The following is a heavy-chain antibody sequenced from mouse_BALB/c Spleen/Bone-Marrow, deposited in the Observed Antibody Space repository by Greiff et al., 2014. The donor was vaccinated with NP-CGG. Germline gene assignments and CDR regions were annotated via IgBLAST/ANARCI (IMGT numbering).Heavy chain of an antibody. CDR3: ARAYYRYAMDY. V-gene: IGHV3-5*02. CDR1: GISITTGNYR. CDR2: IYYSGTI. D-gene: IGHD2-14*01. J-gene: IGHJ4*01. Sequence: EVQGVESGPGLVKPSQTVSLTCTVTGISITTGNYRWSWIRQFPGNKLEWIGFIYYSGTITYNPSLTSRTTITRDTSKNQFFLEMNSLTTEETATYYCARAYYRYAMDYWGQGTSVTVSS.